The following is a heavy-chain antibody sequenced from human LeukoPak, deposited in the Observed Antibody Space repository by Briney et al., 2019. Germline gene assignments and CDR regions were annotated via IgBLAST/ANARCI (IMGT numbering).Heavy chain of an antibody. J-gene: IGHJ6*02. V-gene: IGHV1-24*01. CDR2: FDPEDGET. Sequence: ASVKVSCKVSGYTLTELSIHWVRQAPGKGLEWMGGFDPEDGETIYAQKFQGRVTMAEDTSTDTAYMELSSLRSEDTAVYYCATDHRPYYYYGMDVWGQGTTVTVSS. CDR1: GYTLTELS. CDR3: ATDHRPYYYYGMDV.